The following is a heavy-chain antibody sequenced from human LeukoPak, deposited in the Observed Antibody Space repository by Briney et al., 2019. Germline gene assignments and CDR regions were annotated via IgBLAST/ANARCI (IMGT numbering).Heavy chain of an antibody. V-gene: IGHV3-30*02. Sequence: GGSLRLSCAASGFTFSSYGMHWVRQAPGKGLEWVAFIRYDGSNEFYADSVKGRFTISRDNSKNTLYLQMNSPRAEDTAVYYCAKDLYGSGSYQIRLFDYWGQGTLVTVSS. D-gene: IGHD3-10*01. J-gene: IGHJ4*02. CDR1: GFTFSSYG. CDR3: AKDLYGSGSYQIRLFDY. CDR2: IRYDGSNE.